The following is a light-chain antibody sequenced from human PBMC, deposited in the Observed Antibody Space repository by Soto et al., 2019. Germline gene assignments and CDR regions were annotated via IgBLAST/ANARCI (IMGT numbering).Light chain of an antibody. Sequence: DIQMTKSPSTLPAAVGDRVTITCRASQSISSWLAWYQQKPGKAPKLLIYDASSLQSGGPSRFSGSGSGTDFTLTVSSLQPEDFATYYCLQDFNFPLTFGQGTKVDIK. CDR3: LQDFNFPLT. V-gene: IGKV1-5*01. CDR1: QSISSW. J-gene: IGKJ1*01. CDR2: DAS.